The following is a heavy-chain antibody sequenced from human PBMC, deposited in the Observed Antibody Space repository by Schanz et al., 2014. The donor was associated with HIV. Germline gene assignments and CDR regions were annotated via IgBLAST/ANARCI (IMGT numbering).Heavy chain of an antibody. Sequence: EVRLVESGGTSVQPGGSLRLSCAASGFTFSTYRMNWVRQAPGKGLEWVSYISSSSTTRHYADSVKGRFTISRDNAKNSLSLQMNSLRDEDTAVYYCARSPSYGMDVWGQGTPVTVSS. CDR2: ISSSSTTR. V-gene: IGHV3-48*02. CDR1: GFTFSTYR. CDR3: ARSPSYGMDV. J-gene: IGHJ6*02.